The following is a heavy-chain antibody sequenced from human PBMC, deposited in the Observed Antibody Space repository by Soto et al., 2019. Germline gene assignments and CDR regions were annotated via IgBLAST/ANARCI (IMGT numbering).Heavy chain of an antibody. Sequence: GESLKISCKGSGDTFTNYWIGWVRQMPGKGLEWMGIIYPGDSDTRYSPSFQGQVTISADKSISTAYLQWSSLKASDTAMYFCARHRAYFDYWGQGSLVPVSS. V-gene: IGHV5-51*01. CDR3: ARHRAYFDY. J-gene: IGHJ4*02. CDR2: IYPGDSDT. D-gene: IGHD3-10*01. CDR1: GDTFTNYW.